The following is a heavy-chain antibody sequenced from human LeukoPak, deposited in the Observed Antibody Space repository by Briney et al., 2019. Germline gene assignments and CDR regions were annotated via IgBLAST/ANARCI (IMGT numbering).Heavy chain of an antibody. Sequence: GASVKVSCKASGYTFTGYYMHWVRQAPGQGLEWMGWINPNSGGTNYAQKFQGRVTMTRDTSISTAYMGLSRLRSDDTAVYYCAIWFGELSSPNWFGPWGQGTLVTVSS. CDR3: AIWFGELSSPNWFGP. V-gene: IGHV1-2*02. J-gene: IGHJ5*02. CDR1: GYTFTGYY. CDR2: INPNSGGT. D-gene: IGHD3-10*01.